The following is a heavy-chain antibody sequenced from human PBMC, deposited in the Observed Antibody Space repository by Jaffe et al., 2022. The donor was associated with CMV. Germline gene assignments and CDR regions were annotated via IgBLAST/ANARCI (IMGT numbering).Heavy chain of an antibody. J-gene: IGHJ6*03. V-gene: IGHV3-53*02. CDR1: GFTVSSNY. CDR3: ARVAGGQWPYYYYYYMDV. CDR2: IYSGGST. D-gene: IGHD6-19*01. Sequence: EVQLVETGGGLIQPGGSLRLSCAASGFTVSSNYMSWVRQAPGKGLEWVSVIYSGGSTYYADSVKGRFTISRDNSKNTLYLQMNSLRAEDTAVYYCARVAGGQWPYYYYYYMDVWGKGTTVTVSS.